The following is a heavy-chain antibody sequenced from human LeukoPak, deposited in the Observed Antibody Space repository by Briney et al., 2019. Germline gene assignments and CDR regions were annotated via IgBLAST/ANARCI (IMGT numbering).Heavy chain of an antibody. Sequence: ASVKVSCKASGYTFTGYYMHWVRQAPGQGLEWMGWISPNSGGTNYAQKFQGRVTMTRDTSISTAYMELSRLRSDDTAVYYCARADIVATTGMDVWGQGTTVTVSS. D-gene: IGHD5-12*01. CDR2: ISPNSGGT. CDR3: ARADIVATTGMDV. J-gene: IGHJ6*02. CDR1: GYTFTGYY. V-gene: IGHV1-2*02.